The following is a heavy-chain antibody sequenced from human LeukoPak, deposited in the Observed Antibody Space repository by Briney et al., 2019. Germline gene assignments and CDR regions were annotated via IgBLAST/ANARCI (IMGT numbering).Heavy chain of an antibody. Sequence: PGGSLRLSCAASGFTFSNYGMHWVRQAPAKGLEWVAVISYDGSNKYYADSVKGRFTISRDNSKNTLFLQMNSLKADDTAVYYCGGTTVTTGYWGQGTLVSVSS. J-gene: IGHJ4*02. CDR2: ISYDGSNK. D-gene: IGHD4-17*01. CDR1: GFTFSNYG. V-gene: IGHV3-30*03. CDR3: GGTTVTTGY.